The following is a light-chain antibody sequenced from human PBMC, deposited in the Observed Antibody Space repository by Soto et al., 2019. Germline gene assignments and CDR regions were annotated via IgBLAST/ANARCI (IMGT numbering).Light chain of an antibody. J-gene: IGKJ1*01. CDR1: QSISTW. V-gene: IGKV1-5*01. Sequence: DIQMTQSPSTLSASVGDRVTITCRASQSISTWLAWYQQKPGEAPKLLIYDASSLESGVPSRFSGSGSGTEFTLTISSLQPEDFASYYCQQYNSYSTFGQGTKVDIK. CDR2: DAS. CDR3: QQYNSYST.